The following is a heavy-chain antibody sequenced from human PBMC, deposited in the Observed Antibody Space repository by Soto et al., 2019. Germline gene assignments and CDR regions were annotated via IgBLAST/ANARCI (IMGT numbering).Heavy chain of an antibody. CDR2: INHSGST. V-gene: IGHV4-34*01. CDR3: ARHGYYDFWRGSEARPFDY. D-gene: IGHD3-3*01. Sequence: SETLSLTCAVYGGSFSGYYWSWIRQPPGKGLEWIGEINHSGSTNYNPSLKSRVTISVDTSKNQFSLKLSSVTAADTAVYYCARHGYYDFWRGSEARPFDYWGRGTLVTVS. CDR1: GGSFSGYY. J-gene: IGHJ4*02.